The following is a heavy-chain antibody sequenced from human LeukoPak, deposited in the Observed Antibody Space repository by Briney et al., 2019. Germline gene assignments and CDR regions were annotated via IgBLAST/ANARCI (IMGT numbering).Heavy chain of an antibody. D-gene: IGHD4-17*01. Sequence: ASVKVSCKVFGYSLTELSIHWVRQAPGKGLEWMGGYDPADERRVNAQTFQGRVTMTEDTSTDTAYMELSSLRSDDTAVYYCARDLSILDGDYDRGKYFQHWGQGTLVTVSS. CDR3: ARDLSILDGDYDRGKYFQH. CDR2: YDPADERR. J-gene: IGHJ1*01. V-gene: IGHV1-24*01. CDR1: GYSLTELS.